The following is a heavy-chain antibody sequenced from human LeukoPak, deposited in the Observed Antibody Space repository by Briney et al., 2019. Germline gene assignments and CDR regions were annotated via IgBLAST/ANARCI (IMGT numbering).Heavy chain of an antibody. V-gene: IGHV3-30*18. CDR1: GFTFSSYG. D-gene: IGHD5-18*01. Sequence: QPGRSLRLSCAASGFTFSSYGMHWVRQAPGKGLEWVAVISYDGSNKYNADSVKGRFTISRDNSKNTLYLQMNSLRAEDTAVYYCAKDRRGYSYGYAFDYWGQGTLVTVSS. CDR2: ISYDGSNK. J-gene: IGHJ4*02. CDR3: AKDRRGYSYGYAFDY.